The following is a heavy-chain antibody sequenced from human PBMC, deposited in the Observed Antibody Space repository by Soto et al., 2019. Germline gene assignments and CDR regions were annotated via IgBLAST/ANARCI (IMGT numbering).Heavy chain of an antibody. V-gene: IGHV3-7*01. CDR3: ARALDYYDSSGLDY. J-gene: IGHJ4*02. Sequence: GGSLRLSCAASGFTFSSYWMSWVRQAPGKGLEWVANIKQDGSEKYYVDSVKGRFTISRDNAKNSLYLQMNSLRAEDTAVYYCARALDYYDSSGLDYWGQGTLVTVS. D-gene: IGHD3-22*01. CDR2: IKQDGSEK. CDR1: GFTFSSYW.